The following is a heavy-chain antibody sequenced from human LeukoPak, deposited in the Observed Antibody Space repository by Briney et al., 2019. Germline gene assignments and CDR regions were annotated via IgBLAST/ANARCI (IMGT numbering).Heavy chain of an antibody. CDR1: GGTFSSYA. Sequence: GASVKVSCKASGGTFSSYAISWVRQAPGQGLEWMGGIIPIFGTANYAQKFQGRVTIATDESTSTAYMELGSLRSEDTAVYYCARQMATTDAFDIWGQGTLVTVSS. V-gene: IGHV1-69*05. CDR2: IIPIFGTA. D-gene: IGHD5-24*01. CDR3: ARQMATTDAFDI. J-gene: IGHJ4*02.